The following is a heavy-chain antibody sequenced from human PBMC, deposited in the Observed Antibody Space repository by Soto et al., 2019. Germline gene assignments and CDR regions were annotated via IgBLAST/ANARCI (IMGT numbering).Heavy chain of an antibody. D-gene: IGHD2-15*01. J-gene: IGHJ4*02. Sequence: QVQLVQSGAEVKKHGSSVKVSCKASGDTFNKYAINWVRQATGHGLEWMGGIIPLFGTPNYAQKFQGRVTITADASTSTAHMELRSLRSEDTAMYYCARDYGHDCSGGNCYFYFWGQGTLVTVSS. CDR1: GDTFNKYA. CDR2: IIPLFGTP. CDR3: ARDYGHDCSGGNCYFYF. V-gene: IGHV1-69*01.